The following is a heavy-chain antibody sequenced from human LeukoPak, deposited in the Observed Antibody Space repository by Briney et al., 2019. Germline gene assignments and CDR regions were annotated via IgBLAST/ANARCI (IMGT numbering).Heavy chain of an antibody. V-gene: IGHV4-34*01. CDR2: INHSGST. CDR1: GGSFSGYY. D-gene: IGHD2-2*01. J-gene: IGHJ3*02. CDR3: ARGLGYCSSTSCYRRVAFDI. Sequence: ETLSLTCAVYGGSFSGYYWSWIRQPPGEGLEWIGEINHSGSTSYNPSLKSRVTISVDTSKNQFSLKLSSVTAADTAVYYCARGLGYCSSTSCYRRVAFDIWGQGTMVTVSS.